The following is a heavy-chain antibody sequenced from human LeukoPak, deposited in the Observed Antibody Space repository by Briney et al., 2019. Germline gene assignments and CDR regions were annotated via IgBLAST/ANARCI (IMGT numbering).Heavy chain of an antibody. D-gene: IGHD1-1*01. Sequence: ASVKVSCKASGYTFTGYYMHWVRQAPGQGLEWMGWINPNSGGTNYAQKFQGRVTMTRDTSISTAYLQWSSLKASDTAMYYCARQPEGTWFDPWGQGTLVTVSS. V-gene: IGHV1-2*02. CDR3: ARQPEGTWFDP. J-gene: IGHJ5*02. CDR2: INPNSGGT. CDR1: GYTFTGYY.